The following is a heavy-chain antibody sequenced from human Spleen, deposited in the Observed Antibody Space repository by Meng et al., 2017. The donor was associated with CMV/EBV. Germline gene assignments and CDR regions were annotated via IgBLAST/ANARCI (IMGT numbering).Heavy chain of an antibody. J-gene: IGHJ4*02. V-gene: IGHV1-69*08. Sequence: SVKVSCKASGGTFSSYTFSWVRQAPGQGLEWMGRIIPMFGSANYAQRFQGRVTFTADKSTSTAYMDLSSLRSEDTAVYYCAGGRRGSYSDDWGQGSLVTVSS. CDR2: IIPMFGSA. D-gene: IGHD1-26*01. CDR1: GGTFSSYT. CDR3: AGGRRGSYSDD.